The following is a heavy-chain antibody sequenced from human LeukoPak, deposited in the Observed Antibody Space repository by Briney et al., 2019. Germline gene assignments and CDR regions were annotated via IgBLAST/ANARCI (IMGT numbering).Heavy chain of an antibody. D-gene: IGHD6-13*01. CDR2: INPDGSGS. J-gene: IGHJ5*02. CDR3: ASGPSPYSSRPNWFDP. Sequence: GASVKVSCKASGYTFTGYYMHWVRQAPGQGLEWMGWINPDGSGSNYAQTFQGWFAMTRDTSISTAYMELSRLRSDDTAVYYCASGPSPYSSRPNWFDPWGQGTLVTVSS. CDR1: GYTFTGYY. V-gene: IGHV1-2*04.